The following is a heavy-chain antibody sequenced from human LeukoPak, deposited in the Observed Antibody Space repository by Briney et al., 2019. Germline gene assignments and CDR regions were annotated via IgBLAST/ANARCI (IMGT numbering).Heavy chain of an antibody. J-gene: IGHJ5*02. Sequence: GGSLRLSCAASGFTFSSYSMNWVRQAPGKGLEWVSSISSSSSYIYYADSVKGRFTISRDNAKNSLYLQMNSLRAEDTAVYYCARDPGSGWYWGWFDPWGQGTLVTVSS. D-gene: IGHD6-19*01. V-gene: IGHV3-21*01. CDR2: ISSSSSYI. CDR1: GFTFSSYS. CDR3: ARDPGSGWYWGWFDP.